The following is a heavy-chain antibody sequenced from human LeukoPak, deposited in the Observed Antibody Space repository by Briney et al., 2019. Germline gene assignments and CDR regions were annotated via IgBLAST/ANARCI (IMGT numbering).Heavy chain of an antibody. CDR2: INHSGST. Sequence: PSETLSLTCAVYGGSFSGYYWSWIRQPPGKGLEWIGEINHSGSTNYNPSLKSRVTISVDTSKNQFSLKLSSVTAADTAVYYCARGLGRFWELLDYYYYYGMDVWGKGTTVTVSS. CDR1: GGSFSGYY. J-gene: IGHJ6*04. V-gene: IGHV4-34*01. D-gene: IGHD3-10*01. CDR3: ARGLGRFWELLDYYYYYGMDV.